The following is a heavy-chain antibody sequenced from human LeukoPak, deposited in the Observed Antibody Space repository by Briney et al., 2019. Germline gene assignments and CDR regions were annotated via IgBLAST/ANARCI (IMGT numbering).Heavy chain of an antibody. CDR3: ARERAIGFDY. V-gene: IGHV3-21*01. J-gene: IGHJ4*02. CDR1: GFTFSSYS. Sequence: GGSLRLSCAASGFTFSSYSMNWVRQAPGKGLEWVSSISSSSSYIYYADSVKGRFTIPRDNAKNSLYLQMNSLRAEDTAVYYCARERAIGFDYWGQGTLVTVSS. D-gene: IGHD2-21*01. CDR2: ISSSSSYI.